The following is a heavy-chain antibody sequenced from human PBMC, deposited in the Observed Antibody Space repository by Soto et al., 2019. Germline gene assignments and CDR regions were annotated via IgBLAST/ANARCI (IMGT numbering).Heavy chain of an antibody. D-gene: IGHD2-15*01. Sequence: QVQLVQSGAEVKKPGSSVKVACKAAGGTFSSYAISWVRQAPGQGLEWMGGIIPIFGTANYAQKFQGSVTNTADESTSTAYMELSSLRSEDTAVYYCARESRYCSGGSCYFLTGIDYWGQGTLVTVSA. CDR2: IIPIFGTA. CDR1: GGTFSSYA. J-gene: IGHJ4*02. CDR3: ARESRYCSGGSCYFLTGIDY. V-gene: IGHV1-69*12.